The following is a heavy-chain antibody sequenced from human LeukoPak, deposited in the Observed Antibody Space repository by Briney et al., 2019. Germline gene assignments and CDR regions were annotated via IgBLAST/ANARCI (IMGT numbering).Heavy chain of an antibody. CDR2: FDPDEGKV. V-gene: IGHV1-24*01. Sequence: ASVKVSCKVSEYRLTDLSMHCVRQDPGKGLQWMGGFDPDEGKVIYAQKFQGRVTMTRDMSTSTVYMELSSLRSEDTAVYYCARDRSAAAAGRSWYFDLWGRGTLVTVSS. D-gene: IGHD6-13*01. J-gene: IGHJ2*01. CDR1: EYRLTDLS. CDR3: ARDRSAAAAGRSWYFDL.